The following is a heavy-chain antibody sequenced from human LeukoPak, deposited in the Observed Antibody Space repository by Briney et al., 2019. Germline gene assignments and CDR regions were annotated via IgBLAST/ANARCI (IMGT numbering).Heavy chain of an antibody. V-gene: IGHV3-23*01. CDR2: ITGSGGST. CDR3: AKGSSSSRPYYFDY. D-gene: IGHD6-6*01. CDR1: GFTFSSYA. Sequence: GGSLRLSCAASGFTFSSYAMSWVRQAPGKGLEWVSAITGSGGSTYYADSVKGRFTISRDNSKDTLYLQMNSLRAEDTAVYYCAKGSSSSRPYYFDYWGQGTLVTVSS. J-gene: IGHJ4*02.